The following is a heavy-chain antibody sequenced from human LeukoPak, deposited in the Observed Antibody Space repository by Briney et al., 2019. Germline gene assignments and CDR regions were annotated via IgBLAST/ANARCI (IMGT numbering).Heavy chain of an antibody. J-gene: IGHJ6*03. CDR1: GFTFSAHW. Sequence: GGSLRLSCEASGFTFSAHWMSWVRQAPGKGLQWVANIKQDGSEKYYVDSVKGRFTISRDNAKNSLYLQMNSLRAEDTAVYYCARALQMDYYYYYMDVWGKGTTVTVSS. CDR2: IKQDGSEK. D-gene: IGHD2-8*01. CDR3: ARALQMDYYYYYMDV. V-gene: IGHV3-7*01.